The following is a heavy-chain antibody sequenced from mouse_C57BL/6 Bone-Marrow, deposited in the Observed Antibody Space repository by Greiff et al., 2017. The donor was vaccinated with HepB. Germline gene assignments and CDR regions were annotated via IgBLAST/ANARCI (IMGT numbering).Heavy chain of an antibody. D-gene: IGHD4-1*01. J-gene: IGHJ2*01. CDR2: ISDGGSYT. V-gene: IGHV5-4*03. Sequence: EVKLMESGGGLVKPGGSLKLSCAASGFTFSSYAMSWVRQTPEKRLEWVATISDGGSYTYYPDNVKGRFTISRDNAKNNLYLQMSHLKSEDTAMYYCARVGRGYWGQGTTLTVSS. CDR1: GFTFSSYA. CDR3: ARVGRGY.